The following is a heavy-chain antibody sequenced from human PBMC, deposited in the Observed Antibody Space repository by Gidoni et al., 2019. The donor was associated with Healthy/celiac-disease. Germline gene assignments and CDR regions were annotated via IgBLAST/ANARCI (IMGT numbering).Heavy chain of an antibody. V-gene: IGHV3-9*01. CDR1: GFTFDDYA. D-gene: IGHD6-19*01. Sequence: EVQLVESGGGLVQPGRSLRLSCAASGFTFDDYAMHWVRQAPGKGLEWVSGISWNSGSIGYADSVKGRFTISRDNAKNSLYLQMNSLRAEDTALYYCAKDSRPSGPHIAVAGYFDYWGQGTLVTVSS. CDR2: ISWNSGSI. CDR3: AKDSRPSGPHIAVAGYFDY. J-gene: IGHJ4*02.